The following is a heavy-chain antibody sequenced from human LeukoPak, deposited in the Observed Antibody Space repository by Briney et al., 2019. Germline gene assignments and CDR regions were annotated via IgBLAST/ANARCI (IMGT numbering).Heavy chain of an antibody. CDR1: GFTFSSYG. V-gene: IGHV3-30*18. D-gene: IGHD3-9*01. Sequence: GRSLRLSCAASGFTFSSYGMHWVRQAPGKGLEWVAVISYDGSNKYYADSVKGRFTISGDNSKNTLYLQMNSLRAEDTAVYYCAKGPRRTAVLRYFDWLFGYWGQGTLVTVSS. CDR2: ISYDGSNK. J-gene: IGHJ4*02. CDR3: AKGPRRTAVLRYFDWLFGY.